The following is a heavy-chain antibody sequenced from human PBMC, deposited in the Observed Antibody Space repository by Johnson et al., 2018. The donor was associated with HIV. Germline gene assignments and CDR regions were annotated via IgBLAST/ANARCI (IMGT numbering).Heavy chain of an antibody. CDR2: ISSDGRTT. CDR1: GFTFDDYG. J-gene: IGHJ3*02. Sequence: VQLVESGGGLVQPGGSLRLSCAASGFTFDDYGMSWVRQAPGKGLEYVSGISSDGRTTSYANSVKVRFTISRDNSKNTLFLHMGSLRAEDLAVYYCARERYSTLINDAFDMWGQGTMVTVSS. V-gene: IGHV3-64*01. CDR3: ARERYSTLINDAFDM. D-gene: IGHD6-13*01.